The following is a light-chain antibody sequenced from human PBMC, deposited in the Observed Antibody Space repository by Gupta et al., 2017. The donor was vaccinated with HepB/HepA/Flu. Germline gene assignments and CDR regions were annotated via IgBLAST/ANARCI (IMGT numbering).Light chain of an antibody. V-gene: IGKV1-9*01. CDR3: QQFNSYPIT. CDR1: QDINSY. Sequence: DIQLTQSPSFLSASVGDRVTITCRVIQDINSYLICYKQKPGKAPNLLIYAASTLQGGVPSRFSGSGSGPEFTLTITSLQPEEFATYYCQQFNSYPITFGQGTRLDIK. J-gene: IGKJ5*01. CDR2: AAS.